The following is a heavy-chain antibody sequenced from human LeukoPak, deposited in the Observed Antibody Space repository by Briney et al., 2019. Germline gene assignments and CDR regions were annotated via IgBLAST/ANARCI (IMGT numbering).Heavy chain of an antibody. CDR3: ARDLGELVHYGMDV. Sequence: GGSLRLSCAASGFTFSSYAMTWVRQAPGKGLEWVSSISGSGGSTSYAVSVKGRFTISRDNSKNTLYLQMNSLRAEDTAVYYCARDLGELVHYGMDVWGQGTTVTVSS. CDR2: ISGSGGST. CDR1: GFTFSSYA. J-gene: IGHJ6*02. D-gene: IGHD3-16*01. V-gene: IGHV3-23*01.